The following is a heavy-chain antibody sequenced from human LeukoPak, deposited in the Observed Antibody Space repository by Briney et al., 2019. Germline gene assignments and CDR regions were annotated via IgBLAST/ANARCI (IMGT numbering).Heavy chain of an antibody. V-gene: IGHV4-61*02. CDR2: IYASGST. Sequence: PSETLSLTCTVSGGSISSNSYYWTWIRQPAGKGLEWIGRIYASGSTIYNPSLKSRVTMSIDTSKNQFSLRLSSVTAADTAVYFCARRGDIWGQGTMVTVSS. CDR3: ARRGDI. CDR1: GGSISSNSYY. J-gene: IGHJ3*02.